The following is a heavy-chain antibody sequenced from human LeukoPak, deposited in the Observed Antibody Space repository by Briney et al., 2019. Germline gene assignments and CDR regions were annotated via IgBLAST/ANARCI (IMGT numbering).Heavy chain of an antibody. V-gene: IGHV3-30-3*01. CDR2: ISYDGSNK. CDR1: GFTFSSYA. D-gene: IGHD1-14*01. Sequence: PGGSLRLSCAASGFTFSSYAMHWVRQAPCKGLEWVAVISYDGSNKYYANSVKGRFTISRDNSKNTLYLQMNSLRAEDTAVYYCARVITEPDDYWGQGTLVTVSS. J-gene: IGHJ4*02. CDR3: ARVITEPDDY.